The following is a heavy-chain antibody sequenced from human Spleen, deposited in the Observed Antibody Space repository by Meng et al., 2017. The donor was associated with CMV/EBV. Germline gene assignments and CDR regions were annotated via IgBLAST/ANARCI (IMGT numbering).Heavy chain of an antibody. Sequence: SETLSLTCNVSGDSISSSSYYWGWIRQPPGKGLEWIGSISDSGSTYYNPSLKSRVTISVDTSKNQFSLKLASVTAAETAVYYFATGGVVTPLGGMDVWGQGTTVTVSS. V-gene: IGHV4-39*07. J-gene: IGHJ6*02. CDR3: ATGGVVTPLGGMDV. D-gene: IGHD3-22*01. CDR1: GDSISSSSYY. CDR2: ISDSGST.